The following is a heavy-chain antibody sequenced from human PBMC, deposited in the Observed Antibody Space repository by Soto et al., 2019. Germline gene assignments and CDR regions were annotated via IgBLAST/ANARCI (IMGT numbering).Heavy chain of an antibody. J-gene: IGHJ4*02. Sequence: SVKVSCKASGGTLSSYAISWVRQAPGQGLEWMGGIIPIFGTANYAQKFQGRVTITADESTSTAYMELSSLRSEDTAVYYCAREGAPYCSSVSCCRPCDYWGQGSLVTVSS. CDR1: GGTLSSYA. V-gene: IGHV1-69*13. CDR2: IIPIFGTA. D-gene: IGHD2-2*01. CDR3: AREGAPYCSSVSCCRPCDY.